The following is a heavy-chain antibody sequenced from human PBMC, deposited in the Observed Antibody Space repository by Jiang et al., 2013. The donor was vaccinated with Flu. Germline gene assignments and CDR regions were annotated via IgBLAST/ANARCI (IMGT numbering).Heavy chain of an antibody. D-gene: IGHD1-1*01. V-gene: IGHV4-59*02. CDR3: ARTTYDYYFDS. Sequence: GLVKPSETLPLMCTVSGDSVSQYYWSWIRQAPGKGLEWIGYVYYTGSTTYNPSLRSRVTISIDTSKNKFSLNLRSVTASDTALYYCARTTYDYYFDSWGRGTLVTVSS. CDR2: VYYTGST. CDR1: GDSVSQYY. J-gene: IGHJ4*01.